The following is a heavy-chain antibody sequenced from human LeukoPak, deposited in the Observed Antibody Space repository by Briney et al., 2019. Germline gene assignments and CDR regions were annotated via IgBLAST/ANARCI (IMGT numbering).Heavy chain of an antibody. J-gene: IGHJ4*02. Sequence: PGRSLRLSCAASGFTFSSYGMHWVRQAPGKGLEWVAVISYDGSNKYYADSVKGRFTISRDNSKNTLYLQMNSLRAEDTAVYYCAKDGSHYFDYWGQGTLVTVSS. CDR2: ISYDGSNK. D-gene: IGHD1-26*01. CDR3: AKDGSHYFDY. V-gene: IGHV3-30*18. CDR1: GFTFSSYG.